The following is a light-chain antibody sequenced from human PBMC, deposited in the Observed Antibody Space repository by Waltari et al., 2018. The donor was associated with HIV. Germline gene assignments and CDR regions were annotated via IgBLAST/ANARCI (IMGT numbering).Light chain of an antibody. CDR2: AS. CDR3: LQTYSRPRT. CDR1: QNIGSF. Sequence: DIQMTQSPSPLSASVGDSVTITCRASQNIGSFLSWYQHKPGQTPKLLISASTLQRGVPSRFSGGGSGTDFTLTITGLQPEDFTTYFCLQTYSRPRTFGPGTKGDFK. V-gene: IGKV1-39*01. J-gene: IGKJ3*01.